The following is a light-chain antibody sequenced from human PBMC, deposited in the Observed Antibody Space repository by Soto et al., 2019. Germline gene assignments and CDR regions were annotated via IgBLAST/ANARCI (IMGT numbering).Light chain of an antibody. J-gene: IGLJ2*01. V-gene: IGLV2-8*01. Sequence: QSVLTQPPSASGSPGQSVTISCTGTSSDVGGYDYVSWYQQHPGKAPKLLIYEVSKWPSGVPDRFSGSKSGTTASLTVSGLRAEDEADYYCSSYAGSNNHVVFGGGTKVTVL. CDR1: SSDVGGYDY. CDR2: EVS. CDR3: SSYAGSNNHVV.